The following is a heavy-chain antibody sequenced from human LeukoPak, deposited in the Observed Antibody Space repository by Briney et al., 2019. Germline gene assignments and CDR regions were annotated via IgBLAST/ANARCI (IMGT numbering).Heavy chain of an antibody. CDR1: GFTFSSYS. CDR2: ISSTSSTI. CDR3: ATQAEGYNSYFDY. V-gene: IGHV3-48*01. Sequence: GGSLRLSCGASGFTFSSYSMNWVRQAPGKGLEWVSYISSTSSTIYYADSVKGRFTISRDNSKNTLYLQMNNLRTEDTAAYYCATQAEGYNSYFDYWGQGTLVTVSS. D-gene: IGHD5-24*01. J-gene: IGHJ4*02.